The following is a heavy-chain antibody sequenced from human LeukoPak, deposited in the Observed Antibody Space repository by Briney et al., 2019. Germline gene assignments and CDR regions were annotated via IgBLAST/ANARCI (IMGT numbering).Heavy chain of an antibody. CDR2: FYYSGST. J-gene: IGHJ4*02. CDR3: ASLVMGSGSPIRNFDY. CDR1: GGSISSSSYY. D-gene: IGHD3-10*01. V-gene: IGHV4-39*07. Sequence: SETLSLTCTVSGGSISSSSYYWGWIRQPPGKGLEWIGSFYYSGSTYYNPSLKSGVTISVDTSKNQFSLKLSSVTAADTAVYYCASLVMGSGSPIRNFDYWGQGTLVTVSS.